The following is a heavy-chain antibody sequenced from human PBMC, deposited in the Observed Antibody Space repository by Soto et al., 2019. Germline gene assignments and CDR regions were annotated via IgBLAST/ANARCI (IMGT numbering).Heavy chain of an antibody. CDR1: GGSISSGDYY. J-gene: IGHJ5*02. D-gene: IGHD4-17*01. Sequence: KSSETLSLTCTVSGGSISSGDYYWSWIRQPPGKGLEWIGYIYYSGSTYYNPSLKSRVTISVDTSKNQFSLKLSSVTAADTAVYYCARVVYTVTTINWFDPWGQGTLVTVSS. CDR3: ARVVYTVTTINWFDP. V-gene: IGHV4-30-4*01. CDR2: IYYSGST.